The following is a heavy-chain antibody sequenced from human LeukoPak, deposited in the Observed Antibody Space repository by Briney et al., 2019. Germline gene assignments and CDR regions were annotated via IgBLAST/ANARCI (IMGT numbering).Heavy chain of an antibody. D-gene: IGHD3-9*01. Sequence: SVKVSCKASGGTFSSYAISWVRQAPGQGLEWMGGIIPIFGAANYAQKFQGRVTITADESTSTAYMELSSLRSEDTAVYYCAMSYYDILTGFWGQGTLVTVSS. V-gene: IGHV1-69*13. CDR1: GGTFSSYA. CDR2: IIPIFGAA. CDR3: AMSYYDILTGF. J-gene: IGHJ4*02.